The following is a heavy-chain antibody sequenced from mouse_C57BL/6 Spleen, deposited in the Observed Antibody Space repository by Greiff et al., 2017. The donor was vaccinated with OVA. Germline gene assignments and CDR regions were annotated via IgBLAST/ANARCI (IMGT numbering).Heavy chain of an antibody. D-gene: IGHD2-1*01. CDR2: INPNNGGT. CDR3: ARMGGNFYFDY. J-gene: IGHJ2*01. Sequence: EVQLQQSGPELVKPGASVKIPCKASGYTFTDYNMDWVKQSHGKSLEWIGDINPNNGGTIYNQKFKGKATLTVDKSSSTAYMELRSLTSEDTAVYYCARMGGNFYFDYWGQGTTLTVSS. CDR1: GYTFTDYN. V-gene: IGHV1-18*01.